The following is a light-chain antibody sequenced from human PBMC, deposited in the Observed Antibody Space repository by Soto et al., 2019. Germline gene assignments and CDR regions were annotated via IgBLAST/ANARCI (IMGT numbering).Light chain of an antibody. CDR1: QSVSSSY. J-gene: IGKJ4*01. V-gene: IGKV3-20*01. CDR2: GAS. CDR3: QQYGSSPLT. Sequence: ETVLTQSPGSLSLSPGERATLSCRARQSVSSSYLAWYQQKPGQAPRLLIYGASSRATGIPDRFSGSGSGTDLTLTISILEPEDFAVYYCQQYGSSPLTFGGGTKVEIK.